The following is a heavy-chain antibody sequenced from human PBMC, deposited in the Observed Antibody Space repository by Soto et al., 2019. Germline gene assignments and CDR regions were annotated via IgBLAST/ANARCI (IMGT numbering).Heavy chain of an antibody. J-gene: IGHJ4*02. CDR2: IHNSGNT. V-gene: IGHV4-30-4*01. Sequence: QVQLQESGPGLVKPSQTLSLTCTVSGGSISDGAYYWSWLRPPPGKGLEWIGHIHNSGNTYNNPSLRSRLTISLDTSKSQFSLILNSVTAADTAVYYFASGLSGDKVDQWGQGTLVTVSS. CDR3: ASGLSGDKVDQ. D-gene: IGHD2-21*01. CDR1: GGSISDGAYY.